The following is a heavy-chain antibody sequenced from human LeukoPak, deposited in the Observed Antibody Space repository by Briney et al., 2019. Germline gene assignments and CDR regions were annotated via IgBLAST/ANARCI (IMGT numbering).Heavy chain of an antibody. Sequence: GGSLRLSCAASGFTFSDYYMSWIRQAPGKGLEWVLHISSSGSTIYYADSVKGRFTISRDNAKNSLYLQMNSLRAEDTAVYYCAREVPDYYGMDVWGQGTTVTVSS. CDR3: AREVPDYYGMDV. CDR2: ISSSGSTI. CDR1: GFTFSDYY. J-gene: IGHJ6*02. V-gene: IGHV3-11*01.